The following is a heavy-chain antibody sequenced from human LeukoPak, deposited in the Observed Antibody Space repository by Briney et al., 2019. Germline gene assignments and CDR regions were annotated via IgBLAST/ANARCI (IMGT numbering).Heavy chain of an antibody. V-gene: IGHV3-21*01. Sequence: PGGSLRLSCAASGFNFTNYNMNWVRQAPGKGLEWVSSIHSSSGSIYYADSLKGRFTISRDNAKNSLYLQMNSLRAEDTAVYYCARLGCSGGSCYFRYYFDYWGQGTLVTVSS. CDR3: ARLGCSGGSCYFRYYFDY. CDR1: GFNFTNYN. J-gene: IGHJ4*02. D-gene: IGHD2-15*01. CDR2: IHSSSGSI.